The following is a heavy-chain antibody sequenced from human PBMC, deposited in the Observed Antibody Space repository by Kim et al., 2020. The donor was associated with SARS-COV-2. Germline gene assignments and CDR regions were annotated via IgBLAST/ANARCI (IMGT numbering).Heavy chain of an antibody. CDR1: GFTFRNYD. J-gene: IGHJ1*01. CDR2: ISSSSSVI. D-gene: IGHD4-17*01. V-gene: IGHV3-48*04. CDR3: TSDPNGDPRGY. Sequence: GGSLRLSCAASGFTFRNYDINWVRQAPGKGLEWISYISSSSSVIHYADSVKGRFTTSRDNAKTSLFPQMNSLRVEDTALYYCTSDPNGDPRGYWVQGTL.